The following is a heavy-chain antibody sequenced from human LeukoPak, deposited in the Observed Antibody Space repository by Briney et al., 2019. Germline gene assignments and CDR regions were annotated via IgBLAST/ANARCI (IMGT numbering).Heavy chain of an antibody. D-gene: IGHD2-2*01. Sequence: SVKVSCKASGGTFSSYAISWVRQAPGQGLEWMGGIIPIFGTANYAQKFQGRVTITADESTSTAYMELSSLRSEDTAVYYCARGKDCSSTSCYSEVNNWFDPWGQGTLVTVSP. J-gene: IGHJ5*02. CDR1: GGTFSSYA. V-gene: IGHV1-69*13. CDR2: IIPIFGTA. CDR3: ARGKDCSSTSCYSEVNNWFDP.